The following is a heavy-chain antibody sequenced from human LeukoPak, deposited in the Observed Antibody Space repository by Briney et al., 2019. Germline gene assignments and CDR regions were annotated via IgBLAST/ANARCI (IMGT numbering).Heavy chain of an antibody. CDR3: AKDISGGDCPDY. J-gene: IGHJ4*02. CDR1: GFTVSRSY. V-gene: IGHV3-53*05. Sequence: GGSLRLSCAASGFTVSRSYMIWARQAPGKGLEWVSVIYSGGTTYYADSVKGRFTISRDNSKNTLYLQMNSLRAEDTAVYYCAKDISGGDCPDYWGQGTLVTVSS. CDR2: IYSGGTT. D-gene: IGHD2-21*02.